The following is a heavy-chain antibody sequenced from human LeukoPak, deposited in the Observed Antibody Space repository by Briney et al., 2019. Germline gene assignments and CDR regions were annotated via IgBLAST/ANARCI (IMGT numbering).Heavy chain of an antibody. Sequence: SETLSLTCTVSGGSISSGSYYWSWIRQPAGKGLEWIGRIYSSGSTNYNPPLKSRVTISVDTSKNQFSLKLSSVTAADTAVYYCARGRQQLATFYYYYYMDVWGKGTTVTVSS. J-gene: IGHJ6*03. CDR1: GGSISSGSYY. CDR2: IYSSGST. V-gene: IGHV4-61*02. D-gene: IGHD6-13*01. CDR3: ARGRQQLATFYYYYYMDV.